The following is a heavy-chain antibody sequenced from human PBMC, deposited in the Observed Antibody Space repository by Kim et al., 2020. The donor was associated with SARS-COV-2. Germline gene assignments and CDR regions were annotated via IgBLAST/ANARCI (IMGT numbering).Heavy chain of an antibody. D-gene: IGHD5-12*01. Sequence: GGSLRLSCAASGFTFSSYAMHWVRQAPGKGLEWVAVISYDGSNKYYADSVKGRFTISRDNSKNTLYLQMNSLRAEDTAVYYCARDWVKHVEMATIKDWGQGTLVTVSS. CDR1: GFTFSSYA. V-gene: IGHV3-30*04. J-gene: IGHJ4*02. CDR3: ARDWVKHVEMATIKD. CDR2: ISYDGSNK.